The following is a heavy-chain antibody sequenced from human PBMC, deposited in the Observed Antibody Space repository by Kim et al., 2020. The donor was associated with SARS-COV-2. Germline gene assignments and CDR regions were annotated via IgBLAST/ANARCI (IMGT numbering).Heavy chain of an antibody. V-gene: IGHV3-23*01. CDR3: ARKVKGSRFTIFGVFDP. Sequence: GGSLRLSCAASGFTFSSYAMSWVRQAPGKGLEWVSAISGSGGSTYYADSVKGRFTISRDNSKNTLYLQMNSLRAEDTAVYYCARKVKGSRFTIFGVFDPWGQGTLVTVSS. J-gene: IGHJ5*02. CDR1: GFTFSSYA. D-gene: IGHD3-3*01. CDR2: ISGSGGST.